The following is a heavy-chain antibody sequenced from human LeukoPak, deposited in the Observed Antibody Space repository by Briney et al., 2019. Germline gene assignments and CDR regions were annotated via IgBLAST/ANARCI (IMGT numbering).Heavy chain of an antibody. Sequence: ASVKVSCKASGYTFTSYYMHWVRQAPAQGLEWMGIINPSGGSTSYAQKFQGRVTMTRDTSTSTVYIELSSLRSEDTAVYYCARGGCSGGSCYVVVTAILAYWGQGTLVTVSS. CDR2: INPSGGST. CDR1: GYTFTSYY. D-gene: IGHD2-15*01. CDR3: ARGGCSGGSCYVVVTAILAY. V-gene: IGHV1-46*01. J-gene: IGHJ4*02.